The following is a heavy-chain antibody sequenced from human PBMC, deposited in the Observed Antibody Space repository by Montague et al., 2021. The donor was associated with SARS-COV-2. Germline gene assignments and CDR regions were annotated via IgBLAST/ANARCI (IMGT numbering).Heavy chain of an antibody. CDR1: GDSMNNYY. Sequence: SETLSLTCTVSGDSMNNYYWSWIRRPPGKGLEWIGYINYSGGTHXXPSLQSRVTLSKDTSKNQFSLRLTSVTAADTAMYFCARAPIYRSSWYAYFDYWGQGTLVTVSS. V-gene: IGHV4-59*01. D-gene: IGHD6-13*01. CDR3: ARAPIYRSSWYAYFDY. J-gene: IGHJ4*02. CDR2: INYSGGT.